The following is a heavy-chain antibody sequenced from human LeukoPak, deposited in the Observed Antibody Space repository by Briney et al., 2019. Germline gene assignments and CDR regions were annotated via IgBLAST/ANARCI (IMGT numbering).Heavy chain of an antibody. V-gene: IGHV4-34*01. CDR2: INHSGST. CDR1: GGSFSGYY. Sequence: SETLSLTCAVYGGSFSGYYWSWVRQPPGKGLEWIGEINHSGSTNYNPSLKSRVTISVDTSKNQFSLKLSSVTAADTAVYYCAKSREEIRGLDAFDIWGQGTMVTVSS. D-gene: IGHD5-24*01. J-gene: IGHJ3*02. CDR3: AKSREEIRGLDAFDI.